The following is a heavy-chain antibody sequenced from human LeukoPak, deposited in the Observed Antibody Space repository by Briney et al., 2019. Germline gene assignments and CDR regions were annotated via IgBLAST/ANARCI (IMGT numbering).Heavy chain of an antibody. CDR3: ARPSMVRGSFYAFDI. Sequence: PSETLSLTCKVSDDSISNYYWSWIRQPPGKGLEWIGYIYYSGCTSYNPSLKSRVTISVDTSKNQFSLKLSSVTAADTAVYYCARPSMVRGSFYAFDIWGQGTMVTVSS. D-gene: IGHD3-10*01. CDR2: IYYSGCT. CDR1: DDSISNYY. V-gene: IGHV4-59*01. J-gene: IGHJ3*02.